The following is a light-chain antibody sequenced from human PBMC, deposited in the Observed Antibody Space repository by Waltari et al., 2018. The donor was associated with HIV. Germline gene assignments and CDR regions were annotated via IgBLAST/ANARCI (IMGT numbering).Light chain of an antibody. CDR2: RDN. CDR3: AAWDDSLSGYVV. V-gene: IGLV1-47*01. Sequence: QSVLTQPPSASGTPGQRVTIPCSGSSSNIGGNYVYWYQQLPGTAPKRLSYRDNQRPSGVPGRFSVSKSGTSACMAIGGLRSEDDADYYCAAWDDSLSGYVVFGGGTKLTVL. CDR1: SSNIGGNY. J-gene: IGLJ2*01.